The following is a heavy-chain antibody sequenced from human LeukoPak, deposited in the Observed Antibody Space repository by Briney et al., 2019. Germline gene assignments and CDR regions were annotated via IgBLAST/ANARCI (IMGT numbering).Heavy chain of an antibody. CDR3: AKDLSGSYNYYGMDV. V-gene: IGHV3-30*18. CDR1: GFTFSSYG. J-gene: IGHJ6*02. D-gene: IGHD1-26*01. Sequence: GGSLRLSCAASGFTFSSYGMHWVRQAPGKGLEWVAVISYDGSNKYYADSVKGRFTISRDNSKNTLYLQMNSLRAEDTAVYYCAKDLSGSYNYYGMDVWDQGTTVTVSS. CDR2: ISYDGSNK.